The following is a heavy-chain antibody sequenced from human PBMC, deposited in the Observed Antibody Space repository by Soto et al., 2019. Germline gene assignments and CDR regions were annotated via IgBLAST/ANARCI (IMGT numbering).Heavy chain of an antibody. Sequence: ASVKVSCKASGYTFTSYDINWVRQATGQGLDWMGWMNPNSGNTGYAQKFQGRVTMTRNTSISTAYMELSSLRSEDTAVYYCARVTTGIVDSWPNYYYFDYWGQGTLVTVSS. CDR2: MNPNSGNT. D-gene: IGHD2-15*01. CDR3: ARVTTGIVDSWPNYYYFDY. V-gene: IGHV1-8*01. J-gene: IGHJ4*02. CDR1: GYTFTSYD.